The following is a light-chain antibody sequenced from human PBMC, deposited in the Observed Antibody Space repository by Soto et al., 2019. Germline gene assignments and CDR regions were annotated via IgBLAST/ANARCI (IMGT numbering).Light chain of an antibody. J-gene: IGKJ2*01. V-gene: IGKV2-24*01. CDR2: QIS. CDR1: QSLVNRNGNTY. Sequence: DIVMTQTPLSSPVTLGQPASISCRSSQSLVNRNGNTYLSWLQQRPGQPPRLLIFQISNRFSGVPDRFSGSGAGTDFTLKISRVEAEDVGVYYCMQTTQSPYTFGQGTKLEIK. CDR3: MQTTQSPYT.